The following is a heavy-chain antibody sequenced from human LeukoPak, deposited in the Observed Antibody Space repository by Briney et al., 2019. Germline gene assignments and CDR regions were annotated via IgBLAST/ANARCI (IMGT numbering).Heavy chain of an antibody. V-gene: IGHV3-23*01. J-gene: IGHJ4*02. CDR3: AKDRAPDY. D-gene: IGHD3-10*01. CDR1: GFTFSSYA. CDR2: ISGSGDST. Sequence: GGSLRLSCVASGFTFSSYAMSWVRQGPGKGLEWVSTISGSGDSTYYADFVKGRFTISRDNSKNTLYLVMNSLRVDDTAVYYCAKDRAPDYWGQGTLVTVSS.